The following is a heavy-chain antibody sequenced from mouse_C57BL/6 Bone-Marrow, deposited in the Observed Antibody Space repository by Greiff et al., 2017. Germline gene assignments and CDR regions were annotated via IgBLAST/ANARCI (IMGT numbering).Heavy chain of an antibody. CDR1: GYTFTSYW. V-gene: IGHV1-53*01. D-gene: IGHD3-2*02. J-gene: IGHJ2*01. CDR3: ARSSNRGRRDSSGYDY. CDR2: INPSNGGT. Sequence: QVQLQQSGTELVKPGASVKLSCKASGYTFTSYWMHWVKQRPGQGLEWIGNINPSNGGTNYNEKFKSKATLTVDKSSSTAYMQLSSLTSEDSAVYYCARSSNRGRRDSSGYDYWGQGTTLTVSS.